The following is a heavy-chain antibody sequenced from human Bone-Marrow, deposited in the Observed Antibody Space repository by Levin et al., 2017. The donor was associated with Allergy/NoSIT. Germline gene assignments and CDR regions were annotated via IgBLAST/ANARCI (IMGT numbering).Heavy chain of an antibody. V-gene: IGHV4/OR15-8*01. CDR3: TKTAWPMGASGTYNALDV. D-gene: IGHD3-10*01. J-gene: IGHJ3*01. CDR2: MHHIGRA. CDR1: GDSISSNDW. Sequence: PSETLSLTCVVSGDSISSNDWWTWVRQTPGKGLEWIGEMHHIGRANYNPSLQSRVTMSVDKSTNHFSLTVNSATAADTAMYYCTKTAWPMGASGTYNALDVWGRGTMVIVSS.